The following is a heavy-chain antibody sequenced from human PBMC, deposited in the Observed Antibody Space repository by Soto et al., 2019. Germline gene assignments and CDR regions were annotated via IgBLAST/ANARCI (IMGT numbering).Heavy chain of an antibody. CDR1: GGSIITSSYD. V-gene: IGHV4-39*01. CDR2: SSNRDNT. D-gene: IGHD3-22*01. J-gene: IGHJ4*02. CDR3: ATLDSSGALAH. Sequence: QLQLLESGPGLVKPSETLFLSCTVSGGSIITSSYDWDWIRQPPVKGLEWIGSSSNRDNTYYSPSLKSRVTISIDTANNQFSLNLNSVTAADTAVYYCATLDSSGALAHWGRGTLVTVAS.